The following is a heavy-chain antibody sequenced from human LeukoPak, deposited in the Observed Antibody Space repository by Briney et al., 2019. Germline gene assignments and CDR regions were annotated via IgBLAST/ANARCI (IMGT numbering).Heavy chain of an antibody. D-gene: IGHD3-3*01. Sequence: PGGSPRLSCAASGFTFSNAWMSWVRQAPGKGLEWVGRIKSKTDGGTTDYAAPVKGRFTISRDDSKNTLYLQMNSLKTEDTAVYYCTTDSYYDFWSGYLYYFDYWGQGTLVTVSS. CDR2: IKSKTDGGTT. J-gene: IGHJ4*02. CDR1: GFTFSNAW. CDR3: TTDSYYDFWSGYLYYFDY. V-gene: IGHV3-15*01.